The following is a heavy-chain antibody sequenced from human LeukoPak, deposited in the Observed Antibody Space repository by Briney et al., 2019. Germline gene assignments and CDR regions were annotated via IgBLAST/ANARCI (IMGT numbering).Heavy chain of an antibody. Sequence: PSETLSLTCTVSGGSISSYYWSWIRQPAGKGLEWIGRIYTSGSTNYNPSLKSRVTMSVDTSKNQFSLKLSSVTAADTAVYYCARDSSGSPYYYYYYMGVWGKGTTVTVSS. CDR2: IYTSGST. CDR1: GGSISSYY. J-gene: IGHJ6*03. V-gene: IGHV4-4*07. CDR3: ARDSSGSPYYYYYYMGV. D-gene: IGHD3-22*01.